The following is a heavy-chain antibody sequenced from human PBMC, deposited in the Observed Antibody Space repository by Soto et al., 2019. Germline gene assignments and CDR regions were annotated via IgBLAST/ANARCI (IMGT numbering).Heavy chain of an antibody. CDR2: ISYDGSIK. Sequence: QVQLVESGGGVVQPGMSLRLSCAASEFTFSSYAMHWVRQAPGKGLEWVTVISYDGSIKYDADSVKGRFTISRDNSKNTLYLQMNSLRAEDTAVYYCAREHPSAVAGPLDSWGQGTLVTVSS. CDR3: AREHPSAVAGPLDS. D-gene: IGHD6-19*01. J-gene: IGHJ4*02. CDR1: EFTFSSYA. V-gene: IGHV3-30-3*01.